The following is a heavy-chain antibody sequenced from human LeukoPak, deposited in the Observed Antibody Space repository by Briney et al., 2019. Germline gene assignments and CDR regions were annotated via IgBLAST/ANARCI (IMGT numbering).Heavy chain of an antibody. CDR3: ARDPERWLQLAFDI. J-gene: IGHJ3*02. V-gene: IGHV3-53*01. CDR1: GFTVSSNY. D-gene: IGHD5-24*01. Sequence: GGSLRLSCAASGFTVSSNYMSWVRQAPGKGLEWVSVIYSGGSTYYADSVKGRFTISRDNSKNSLYLQMNSLRAEDTAVYYCARDPERWLQLAFDIWGQGTMVTVSS. CDR2: IYSGGST.